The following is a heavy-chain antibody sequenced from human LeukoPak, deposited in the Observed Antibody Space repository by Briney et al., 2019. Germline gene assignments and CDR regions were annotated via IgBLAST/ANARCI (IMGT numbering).Heavy chain of an antibody. CDR2: IYHSGST. CDR1: GYSISSGYY. V-gene: IGHV4-38-2*02. CDR3: AGHVDTAYLWNY. Sequence: SETLSLTCTVSGYSISSGYYWGWIRQPPGEGLEWIGSIYHSGSTYYNPSLKSRVTISVDTSKNQFSLKLSSVTAADTAVYYCAGHVDTAYLWNYWGQGTLVTVSS. J-gene: IGHJ4*02. D-gene: IGHD5-18*01.